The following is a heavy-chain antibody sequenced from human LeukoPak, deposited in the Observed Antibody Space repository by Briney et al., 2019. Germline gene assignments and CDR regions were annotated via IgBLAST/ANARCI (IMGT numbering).Heavy chain of an antibody. D-gene: IGHD3-10*01. Sequence: SETLSLTCTVFGDSLSSHYWSWIRQPPGKGLEWIGYIYYSGSTNYNPSLKSRVTISVDTSKNQFSLKLSSVTAADTAVYYCARLKGPLYGSGSRIIDYWGQGTLVTVSS. CDR1: GDSLSSHY. CDR3: ARLKGPLYGSGSRIIDY. V-gene: IGHV4-59*08. J-gene: IGHJ4*02. CDR2: IYYSGST.